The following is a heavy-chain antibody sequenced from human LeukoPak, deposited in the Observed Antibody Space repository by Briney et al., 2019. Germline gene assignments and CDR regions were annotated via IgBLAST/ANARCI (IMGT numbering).Heavy chain of an antibody. Sequence: ASVKVSCKASGYTFTGYYMHWVRQAPGQGLEWMGWINPNSGGTNYAQKFQGRVTMTRDTSISTAYMELSRLRSDDTAVYYCARPGVWFGEFYFDYWGQGTLVTVSS. D-gene: IGHD3-10*01. CDR3: ARPGVWFGEFYFDY. CDR1: GYTFTGYY. CDR2: INPNSGGT. J-gene: IGHJ4*02. V-gene: IGHV1-2*02.